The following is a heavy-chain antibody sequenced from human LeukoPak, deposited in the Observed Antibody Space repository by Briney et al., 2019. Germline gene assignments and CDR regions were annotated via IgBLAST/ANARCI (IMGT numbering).Heavy chain of an antibody. CDR2: ISSSSSYI. CDR1: GFTFSSYS. J-gene: IGHJ4*02. Sequence: GGSLRLSCAAPGFTFSSYSMNWVRQAPGKGLEWVSSISSSSSYIYYADSVKGRFTISRDNAKNSLYLQMNSLRAEDTAVYYCARAKYCSGGSCYDQPFDYWGQGTLVTVSS. D-gene: IGHD2-15*01. CDR3: ARAKYCSGGSCYDQPFDY. V-gene: IGHV3-21*01.